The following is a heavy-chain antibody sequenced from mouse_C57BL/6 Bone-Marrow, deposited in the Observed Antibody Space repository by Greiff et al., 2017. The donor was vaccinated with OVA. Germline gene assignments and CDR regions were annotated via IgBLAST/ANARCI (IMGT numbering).Heavy chain of an antibody. D-gene: IGHD2-4*01. CDR1: GYTFTSYW. CDR2: IHPNSGST. J-gene: IGHJ3*01. V-gene: IGHV1-64*01. CDR3: ARYDYPFAY. Sequence: QVHVKQPGAELVKPGASVKLSCKASGYTFTSYWMHWVKQRPGQGLEWIGMIHPNSGSTNYNEKFKSKATLTVDKSSSTAYMQLSSLTSEDSAVYYCARYDYPFAYWGQGTLVTVSA.